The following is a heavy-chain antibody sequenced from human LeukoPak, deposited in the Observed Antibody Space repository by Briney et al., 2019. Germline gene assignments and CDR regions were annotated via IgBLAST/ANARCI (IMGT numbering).Heavy chain of an antibody. J-gene: IGHJ4*02. CDR3: ARDFKGYSYGYDY. CDR2: IIPIFGTA. V-gene: IGHV1-69*13. Sequence: SVEVSCTASGGTFSSYAISWVRQAPGQGLEWMGGIIPIFGTANYAQKFQGRVTITADESTSTAYMELSSLRSEDTAVYYCARDFKGYSYGYDYWGQGTLVTVSS. CDR1: GGTFSSYA. D-gene: IGHD5-18*01.